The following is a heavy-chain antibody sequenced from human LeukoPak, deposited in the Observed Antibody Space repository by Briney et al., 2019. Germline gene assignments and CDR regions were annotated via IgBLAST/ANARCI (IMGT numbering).Heavy chain of an antibody. CDR3: ARQYGERAYYGMDV. J-gene: IGHJ6*02. V-gene: IGHV4-39*01. Sequence: SETLSLTCNVSGGSISSSSYYWGWIRQPPGKGLEWIGSIYYSGSIYYKPSLKSRVTISVDTSKNQFSLKLSSVTAADTAVYYCARQYGERAYYGMDVWGQGTTVTVSS. CDR1: GGSISSSSYY. CDR2: IYYSGSI. D-gene: IGHD1-1*01.